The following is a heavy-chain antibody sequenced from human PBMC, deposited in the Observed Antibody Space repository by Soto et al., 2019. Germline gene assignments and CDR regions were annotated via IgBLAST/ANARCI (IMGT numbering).Heavy chain of an antibody. J-gene: IGHJ1*01. CDR1: GFTFNNYA. Sequence: PGGSLRLSCAASGFTFNNYALSWVRQAPGKGLEWVSTITGRGDSTYYADSVKGRFTISRDNSKNTLYLQMNSLRAEDTAVYYCLVVQADRSAEYFQHWGQGTLVTVSS. CDR3: LVVQADRSAEYFQH. V-gene: IGHV3-23*01. CDR2: ITGRGDST. D-gene: IGHD2-2*01.